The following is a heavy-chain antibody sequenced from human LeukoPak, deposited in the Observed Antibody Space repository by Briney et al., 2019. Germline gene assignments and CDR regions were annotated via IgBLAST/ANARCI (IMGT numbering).Heavy chain of an antibody. CDR3: ARDRSKYYDFWSGYTPGSVGMDV. CDR1: GFTFSSYG. D-gene: IGHD3-3*01. Sequence: PGRSLRLSCAASGFTFSSYGMRWVRQAPGKGLEWVAVIWYDGSNKYYADSVKGRFTISRDNSKNTLYLQMNSLRAEDTAVYYCARDRSKYYDFWSGYTPGSVGMDVWGQGTTVTVSS. V-gene: IGHV3-33*01. CDR2: IWYDGSNK. J-gene: IGHJ6*02.